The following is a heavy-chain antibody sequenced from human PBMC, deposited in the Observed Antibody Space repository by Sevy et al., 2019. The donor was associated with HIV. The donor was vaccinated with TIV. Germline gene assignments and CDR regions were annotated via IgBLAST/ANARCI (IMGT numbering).Heavy chain of an antibody. V-gene: IGHV3-30*04. Sequence: GGSLRLSCTVSGFIFSNFAMHWVRQAPGKGLEWVGVTSYDGSHKYYAHSVKGRFTVSRDNSRNILSLEMNSLRRDDTAVYYCARGENDDEFFQYWGQGTLVTVSS. CDR1: GFIFSNFA. CDR2: TSYDGSHK. CDR3: ARGENDDEFFQY. J-gene: IGHJ1*01. D-gene: IGHD1-26*01.